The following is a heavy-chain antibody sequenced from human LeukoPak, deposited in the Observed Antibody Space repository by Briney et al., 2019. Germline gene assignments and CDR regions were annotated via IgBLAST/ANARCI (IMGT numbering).Heavy chain of an antibody. CDR3: ARVSFDWSISPYYYYMDV. CDR1: GFTFSSYA. J-gene: IGHJ6*03. V-gene: IGHV3-21*01. CDR2: ISSSSSYI. D-gene: IGHD3-9*01. Sequence: GRSLRLACAASGFTFSSYAMHWVRQAPGKGLEWVSSISSSSSYIYYADSVKGRFTISRDNAKNSLYLQMNSLRAEDTAVYYCARVSFDWSISPYYYYMDVWGKGTTVTISS.